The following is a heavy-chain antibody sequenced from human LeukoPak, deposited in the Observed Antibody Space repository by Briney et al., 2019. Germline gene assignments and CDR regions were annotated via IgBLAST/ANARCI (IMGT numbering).Heavy chain of an antibody. CDR1: GFTFSSYA. D-gene: IGHD6-13*01. Sequence: GGSLRLSCAASGFTFSSYAMSWVRQAPGKGLEWVSYISSSSTIIYYADSVKGRFTISRDNAKSSLYLQMNSLRAEDTAVYYCARVGSPIAAAGTVYWGQGTLVTVSS. V-gene: IGHV3-48*01. CDR3: ARVGSPIAAAGTVY. CDR2: ISSSSTII. J-gene: IGHJ4*02.